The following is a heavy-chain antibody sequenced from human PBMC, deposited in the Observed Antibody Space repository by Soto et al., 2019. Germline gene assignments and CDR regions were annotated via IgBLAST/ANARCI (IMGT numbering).Heavy chain of an antibody. CDR2: IFYAGNT. CDR3: ARDHGYCSSTSCYAPYAFDI. D-gene: IGHD2-2*01. J-gene: IGHJ3*02. CDR1: GGSISSSRSY. Sequence: SETLSLTCNVSGGSISSSRSYWAWFRQPPGKELEWIANIFYAGNTYYNPSLKSRVTVSVDTSKNQFSLKLGSVTAADTAVYYCARDHGYCSSTSCYAPYAFDIWGQGTIVTVSS. V-gene: IGHV4-39*07.